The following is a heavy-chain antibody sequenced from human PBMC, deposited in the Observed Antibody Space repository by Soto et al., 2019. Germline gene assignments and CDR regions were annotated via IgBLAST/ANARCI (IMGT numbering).Heavy chain of an antibody. J-gene: IGHJ5*02. D-gene: IGHD3-16*01. CDR3: ASDESEYDLAWWFDP. CDR1: GFTFTNHW. V-gene: IGHV1-46*01. CDR2: INPSGDKT. Sequence: QAQLVQSGPEVKKPGASVRVSCKASGFTFTNHWTQWVRQAPGQGLEWMGVINPSGDKTSYARRFHGRLTLTTDTSTSTVYMELSSLRSDDTAIYYCASDESEYDLAWWFDPWGQGTLVTVSS.